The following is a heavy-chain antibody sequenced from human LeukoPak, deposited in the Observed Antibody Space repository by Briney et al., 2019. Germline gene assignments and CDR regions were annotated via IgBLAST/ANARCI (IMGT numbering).Heavy chain of an antibody. CDR2: MYDSGST. CDR1: GDSITGGIEY. Sequence: SETLSLTCAVSGDSITGGIEYWSWIRQSPGKGLEWIGYMYDSGSTYYNPSLKSRVSISLDRSKNQFALQLTSVTAADTAMYYCARGTVTTWWFDPWGQGTLVTVSS. CDR3: ARGTVTTWWFDP. J-gene: IGHJ5*02. V-gene: IGHV4-30-4*08. D-gene: IGHD4-11*01.